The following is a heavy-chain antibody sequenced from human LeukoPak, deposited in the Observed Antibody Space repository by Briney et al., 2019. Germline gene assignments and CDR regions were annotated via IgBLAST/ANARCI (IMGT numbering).Heavy chain of an antibody. Sequence: AASVKVSCKASGGTFSSYAISWVRQAPGQGLEWMGGIIPIFGTANYAQKFQSRVTITADESTSTAYMELSSLRSEDTAVYYCVTTPGYSSGWYAFDIWGQGTMVTVSS. V-gene: IGHV1-69*01. J-gene: IGHJ3*02. CDR3: VTTPGYSSGWYAFDI. CDR1: GGTFSSYA. D-gene: IGHD6-19*01. CDR2: IIPIFGTA.